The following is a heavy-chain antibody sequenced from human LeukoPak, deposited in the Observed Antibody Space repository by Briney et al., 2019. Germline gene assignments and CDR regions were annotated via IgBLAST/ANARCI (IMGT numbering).Heavy chain of an antibody. CDR3: TRYGSGSSYYYYYYMDV. CDR2: IRSKANSYAT. Sequence: GGSLRLSCAASGFTFSGSAMHWVRQASGKGLEWVGRIRSKANSYATAYAASVKGRFTISRDDSKNTAYLQMNSLKTEDTAVYYCTRYGSGSSYYYYYYMDVWGKGTTVTVSS. CDR1: GFTFSGSA. V-gene: IGHV3-73*01. D-gene: IGHD3-10*01. J-gene: IGHJ6*03.